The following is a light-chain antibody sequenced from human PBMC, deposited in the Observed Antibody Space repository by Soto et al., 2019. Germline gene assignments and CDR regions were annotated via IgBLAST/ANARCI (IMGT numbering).Light chain of an antibody. CDR3: GTWDSSLSAGYV. CDR1: SSNIWNNY. CDR2: DNN. J-gene: IGLJ1*01. Sequence: QSLLTQPPAVSSAPRQKVTISFSGSSSNIWNNYVSWYQQPPGTAPKLLIYDNNKRPSGIPDRFSGSRSGTSATLGITGLQTGDEADYYCGTWDSSLSAGYVFGTGTKVTVL. V-gene: IGLV1-51*01.